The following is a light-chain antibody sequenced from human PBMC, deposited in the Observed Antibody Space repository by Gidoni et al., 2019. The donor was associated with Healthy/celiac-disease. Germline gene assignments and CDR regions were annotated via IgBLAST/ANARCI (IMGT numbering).Light chain of an antibody. CDR1: NIGSKN. V-gene: IGLV3-9*01. CDR2: RDP. Sequence: SYELNQPLSVSVALGQTARITCGGNNIGSKNVHWYQQKPGQAPVLGIYRDPNRPSWIPERFSGSNSGNTATLTISRAQAGDEADYDCQVWDSSTVVFGGGTKLTVL. CDR3: QVWDSSTVV. J-gene: IGLJ2*01.